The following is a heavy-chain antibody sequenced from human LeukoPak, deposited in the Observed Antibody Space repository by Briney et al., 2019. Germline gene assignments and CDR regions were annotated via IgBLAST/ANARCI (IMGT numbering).Heavy chain of an antibody. CDR2: ISSSSTYI. CDR3: ARDKGGYWYFDL. J-gene: IGHJ2*01. D-gene: IGHD2-15*01. CDR1: GFTFSDYY. Sequence: PGGSLRLSCAASGFTFSDYYMSWIRQAPGKGLEWVSSISSSSTYIYYADSVKGRFTISRDNAKNSLSLQMNSLRAEDTAVYYCARDKGGYWYFDLWGRGTLVTVSS. V-gene: IGHV3-11*06.